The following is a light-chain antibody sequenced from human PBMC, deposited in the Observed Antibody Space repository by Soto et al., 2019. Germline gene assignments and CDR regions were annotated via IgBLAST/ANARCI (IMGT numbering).Light chain of an antibody. CDR3: QQRSNWPPSLT. CDR1: QSVSSY. Sequence: EIVLTQSPATLSLSPGERATLSCRASQSVSSYLAWYQQKPGQATRLLIYDASNRATGLPARFSVSGSGTDFTLTISSLEPEDFAVYYCQQRSNWPPSLTFGGGTQVEIK. CDR2: DAS. V-gene: IGKV3-11*01. J-gene: IGKJ4*01.